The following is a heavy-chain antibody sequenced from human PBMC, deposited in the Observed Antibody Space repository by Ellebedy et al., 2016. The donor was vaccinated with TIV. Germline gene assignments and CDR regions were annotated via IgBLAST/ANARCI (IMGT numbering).Heavy chain of an antibody. V-gene: IGHV3-11*01. CDR2: ISSSGSTI. J-gene: IGHJ4*02. Sequence: GESLKISCAASRFTFSDYYMSWIRQAPGKGLEWVSYISSSGSTIYYADSVKGRFTISRDNAKNSLYLQMNSLRAEDTAVYYCAREGYSGHYFDYWGQGTLVTVSS. D-gene: IGHD5-12*01. CDR1: RFTFSDYY. CDR3: AREGYSGHYFDY.